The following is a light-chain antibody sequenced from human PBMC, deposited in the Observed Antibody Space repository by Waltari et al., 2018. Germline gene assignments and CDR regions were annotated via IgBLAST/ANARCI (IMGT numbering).Light chain of an antibody. CDR3: QQYYSTPPTWT. CDR2: WAS. CDR1: QSVLYSSNNKNY. Sequence: DIVMTQSPDSLAVSLGERATINCKSSQSVLYSSNNKNYLAWYQQKPGQPPKLLIYWASTRESGVPDRFSGSGSETDFTLTISSLQAEDVAVYYCQQYYSTPPTWTFGQGTKVEIK. J-gene: IGKJ1*01. V-gene: IGKV4-1*01.